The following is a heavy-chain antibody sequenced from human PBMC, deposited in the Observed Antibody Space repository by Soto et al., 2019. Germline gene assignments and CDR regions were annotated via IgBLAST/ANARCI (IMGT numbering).Heavy chain of an antibody. D-gene: IGHD3-10*01. J-gene: IGHJ1*01. CDR1: GYSLNELC. CDR3: ATDLGVALAPLSILYFQQ. Sequence: ASGKVSCKVSGYSLNELCMHWVRQPPGKGLEWIGGFDPEEGKMIYAQNFQGRVTMTEDTSTDTAYMELNSLTSEDTAIYYCATDLGVALAPLSILYFQQWGQGTVVTVSS. CDR2: FDPEEGKM. V-gene: IGHV1-24*01.